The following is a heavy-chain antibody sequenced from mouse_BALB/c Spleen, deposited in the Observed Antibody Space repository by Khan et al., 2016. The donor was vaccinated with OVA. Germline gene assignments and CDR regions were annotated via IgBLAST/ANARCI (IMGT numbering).Heavy chain of an antibody. Sequence: VQLKQSGPGLVKPSQSLSLTCTVTGYSITSDYAWNWLRQFPGNKLEWMGYISYSGNTNYNPSLRSRISITRDTSKHQFFLQLNSVTTEDTATYYCARVDGGDFDYWGQGTTLTVSS. CDR1: GYSITSDYA. V-gene: IGHV3-2*02. CDR3: ARVDGGDFDY. J-gene: IGHJ2*01. D-gene: IGHD2-3*01. CDR2: ISYSGNT.